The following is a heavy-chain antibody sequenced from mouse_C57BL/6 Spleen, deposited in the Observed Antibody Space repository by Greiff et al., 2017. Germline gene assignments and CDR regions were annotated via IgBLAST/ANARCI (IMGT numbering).Heavy chain of an antibody. V-gene: IGHV1-50*01. Sequence: VQLQQPGAELVKPGASVKLSCKASGYTFTSYWMQWVKQRPGQGLEWIGEIDPSDSYTNYNQKFKGKATLTVDTSSSTAYMQLSSLPSEDSAVYYCARKGPWYWGQGTLVTVSA. CDR2: IDPSDSYT. J-gene: IGHJ3*01. CDR3: ARKGPWY. CDR1: GYTFTSYW.